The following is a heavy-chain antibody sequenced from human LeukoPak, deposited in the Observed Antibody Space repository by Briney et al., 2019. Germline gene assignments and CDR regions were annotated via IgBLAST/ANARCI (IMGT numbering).Heavy chain of an antibody. J-gene: IGHJ3*02. CDR1: RFTVSANY. CDR2: IYSGGRT. CDR3: ASLVAATGWISQNAFDI. D-gene: IGHD2-15*01. Sequence: GGSLRLSCTASRFTVSANYMSWVRQAPGKGLEWVSGIYSGGRTDYADSVKGRFTISRDSSKNTLYLQMNSLRAEDTALYYCASLVAATGWISQNAFDIWGQGTMVTVSS. V-gene: IGHV3-66*01.